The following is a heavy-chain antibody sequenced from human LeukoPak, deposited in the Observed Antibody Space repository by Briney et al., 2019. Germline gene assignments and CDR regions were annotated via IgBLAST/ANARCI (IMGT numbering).Heavy chain of an antibody. Sequence: GGSLRLSCAASGFTFSSYGMHWVRQAPGKGLEWVAVISYDGTNKYYAGSVKGRFTISRDISKNTLYLQINSLRAEDTAVYYCAKESHYLATIPDLFDYWGQGTLVTVSS. J-gene: IGHJ4*02. D-gene: IGHD5-24*01. CDR3: AKESHYLATIPDLFDY. CDR2: ISYDGTNK. CDR1: GFTFSSYG. V-gene: IGHV3-30*18.